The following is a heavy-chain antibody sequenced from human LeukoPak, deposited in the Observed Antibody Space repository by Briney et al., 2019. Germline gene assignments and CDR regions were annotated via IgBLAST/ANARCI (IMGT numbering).Heavy chain of an antibody. V-gene: IGHV4-34*01. CDR2: INHSGST. CDR3: ARGHYDFWSVYLTPHYCMDV. Sequence: PSETLSLTCAVYGGSFSGYYLSWIRQPPGKGLEWIGEINHSGSTNYNPSLKSRVTISVDTSKNQFSLKLSSVTAADTAVYYCARGHYDFWSVYLTPHYCMDVWGKGTTVTVSS. D-gene: IGHD3-3*01. CDR1: GGSFSGYY. J-gene: IGHJ6*03.